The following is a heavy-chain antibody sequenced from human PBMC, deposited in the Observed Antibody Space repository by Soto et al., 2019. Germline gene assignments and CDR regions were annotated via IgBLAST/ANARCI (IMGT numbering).Heavy chain of an antibody. J-gene: IGHJ5*02. CDR1: GYTFTNYG. D-gene: IGHD3-10*01. CDR2: INVYNGNR. V-gene: IGHV1-18*01. Sequence: QVQLVQSGGEVKKPGASVKVSCKASGYTFTNYGISWVRQAPGQGLEWMGWINVYNGNRKYAQKVQGRVTMTTDTSTSTAYMELRILRSDDTAVYYCARGVGSGSYYNQYNWFDPWGQGTLVTVSS. CDR3: ARGVGSGSYYNQYNWFDP.